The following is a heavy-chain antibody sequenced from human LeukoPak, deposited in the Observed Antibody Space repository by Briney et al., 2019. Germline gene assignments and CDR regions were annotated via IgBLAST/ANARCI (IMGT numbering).Heavy chain of an antibody. CDR3: ASYYGSGSYPLFNY. Sequence: PSETLSLTCTVSGGSISSGDYYWSWIRQPPGKGLEWIGYIYYSGSTRYNPSLKSRITISVDTSKNQFSLKLSSVAAADTAVYYCASYYGSGSYPLFNYWGQGTLVTVSS. CDR1: GGSISSGDYY. V-gene: IGHV4-30-4*01. J-gene: IGHJ4*02. D-gene: IGHD3-10*01. CDR2: IYYSGST.